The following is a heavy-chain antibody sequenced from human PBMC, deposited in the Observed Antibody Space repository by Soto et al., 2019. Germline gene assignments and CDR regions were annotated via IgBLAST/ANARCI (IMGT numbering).Heavy chain of an antibody. CDR3: ARESAGSGKNNWFDP. J-gene: IGHJ5*02. V-gene: IGHV4-59*01. D-gene: IGHD3-10*01. CDR1: RGSISSSY. CDR2: IHRTGST. Sequence: SETLSLTCSVSRGSISSSYWSWVRQPPGKGLEWIGFIHRTGSTKYNPSLESLVTISVDTSQNQLSLRLSSGTAADTAVYYCARESAGSGKNNWFDPWGQGILVTVSS.